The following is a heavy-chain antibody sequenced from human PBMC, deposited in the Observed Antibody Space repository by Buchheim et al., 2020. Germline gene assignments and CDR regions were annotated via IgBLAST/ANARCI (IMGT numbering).Heavy chain of an antibody. CDR1: GFTFSSYS. Sequence: EVQLVESGGGLVKPGGSLRLSCAASGFTFSSYSMNWVRQAPGKGLEWVSSISSSSSYIYYADSVKGRFTISRDNAKNSLYLQMNSLRAEDTAVYYCARDAPKWLRRPWAFDIWGQGT. CDR3: ARDAPKWLRRPWAFDI. V-gene: IGHV3-21*01. CDR2: ISSSSSYI. J-gene: IGHJ3*02. D-gene: IGHD5-12*01.